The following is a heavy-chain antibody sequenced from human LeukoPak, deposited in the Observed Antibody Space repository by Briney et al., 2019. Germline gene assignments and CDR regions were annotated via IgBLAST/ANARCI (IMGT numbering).Heavy chain of an antibody. V-gene: IGHV4-59*08. CDR2: IYYSGST. D-gene: IGHD1-26*01. J-gene: IGHJ4*02. CDR3: ARLGGSYRLGYFDY. CDR1: GGSISSYY. Sequence: SETLSLTCTVSGGSISSYYWSWIRQPPGKGLEWIGYIYYSGSTNYNPSLKSRVTISVDTSKNQFSLKLSSVTAADTAVYYRARLGGSYRLGYFDYWGQGTLVTVSS.